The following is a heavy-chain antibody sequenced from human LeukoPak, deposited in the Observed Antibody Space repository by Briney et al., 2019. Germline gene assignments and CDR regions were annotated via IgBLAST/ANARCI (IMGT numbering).Heavy chain of an antibody. V-gene: IGHV4-34*01. D-gene: IGHD6-13*01. J-gene: IGHJ4*02. Sequence: SETLSLTCAVYGGSFSGYYRSWIRQPPGKGLEWIGEINHSGSTNYNPSLKSRVTISVDTSKNQFSLKLSSVTAADTAVYYCARGSSSWPYWGQGTLVTVSS. CDR3: ARGSSSWPY. CDR1: GGSFSGYY. CDR2: INHSGST.